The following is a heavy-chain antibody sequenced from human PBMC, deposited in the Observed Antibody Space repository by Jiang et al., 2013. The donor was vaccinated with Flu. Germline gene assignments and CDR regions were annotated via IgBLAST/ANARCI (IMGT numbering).Heavy chain of an antibody. Sequence: QLLESGAEVKKPGASVKVSCKASGYTFTSYDINWVRQATGQGLEWMGWMNPNSGNTGYAQKFQGRVTMTRNTSISTAYMELSSLRSEDTAVYYCARGRGTMSVRDYYYYMDVWGKGTTVTVSS. CDR3: ARGRGTMSVRDYYYYMDV. D-gene: IGHD3-10*02. V-gene: IGHV1-8*01. CDR2: MNPNSGNT. J-gene: IGHJ6*03. CDR1: GYTFTSYD.